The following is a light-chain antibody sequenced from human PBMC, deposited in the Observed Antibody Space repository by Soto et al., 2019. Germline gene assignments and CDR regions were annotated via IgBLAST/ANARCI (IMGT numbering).Light chain of an antibody. CDR1: SSDVGGYNY. CDR3: TSYTSSSTLL. Sequence: QSALTQPASVSGSPGQSITISCTGTSSDVGGYNYVSWYQHHPGKAPKLLIYGVSSRPSGVSHRFSGSKSGNTASLTISGLQAEDEADYYCTSYTSSSTLLFGGGTK. CDR2: GVS. J-gene: IGLJ2*01. V-gene: IGLV2-14*01.